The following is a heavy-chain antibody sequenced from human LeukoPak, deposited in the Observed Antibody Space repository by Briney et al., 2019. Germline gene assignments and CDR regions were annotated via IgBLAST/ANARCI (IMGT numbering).Heavy chain of an antibody. V-gene: IGHV3-48*03. D-gene: IGHD1-26*01. CDR2: ISSASGTI. CDR3: ARSTELSDPYFYYGTDV. J-gene: IGHJ6*02. Sequence: PGGSLRLSCAASGFSFRSFEMSWVRQAPGKGLECIAYISSASGTIYHADSVKGRFTISRDNANNSLYLQMNSLRAEDTAIYYCARSTELSDPYFYYGTDVWGQGTTVTVSS. CDR1: GFSFRSFE.